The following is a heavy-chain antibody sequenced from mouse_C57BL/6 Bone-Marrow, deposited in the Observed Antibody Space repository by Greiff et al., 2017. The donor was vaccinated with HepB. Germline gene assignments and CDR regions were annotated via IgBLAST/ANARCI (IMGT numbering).Heavy chain of an antibody. CDR3: ARSIYYDYDGPYYYAMDY. V-gene: IGHV1-81*01. CDR1: GYTFTSYG. J-gene: IGHJ4*01. Sequence: QVQLQQSGAELARPGASVKLSCKASGYTFTSYGISWVKQRTGQGLEWIGEIYPRSGNTYYNEKFKGKATLTADKSSSTAYMELRSLTSEDSAVYFCARSIYYDYDGPYYYAMDYWGQGTSVTVSS. D-gene: IGHD2-4*01. CDR2: IYPRSGNT.